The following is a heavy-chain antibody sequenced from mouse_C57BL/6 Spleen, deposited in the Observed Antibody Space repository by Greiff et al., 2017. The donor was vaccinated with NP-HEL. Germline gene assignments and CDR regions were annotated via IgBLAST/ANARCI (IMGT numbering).Heavy chain of an antibody. J-gene: IGHJ4*01. D-gene: IGHD1-1*01. V-gene: IGHV1-82*01. Sequence: QVQLKQSGPELVKPGASVKISCKASGYAFSSSWMNWVKQRPGKGLEWIGRIYPGDGDTNYNGKFKGKATLTADKSSSTAYMQLSSLTSEDSAVYFCARGRGFITTVVARDYAMDYWGQGTSVTVSS. CDR1: GYAFSSSW. CDR2: IYPGDGDT. CDR3: ARGRGFITTVVARDYAMDY.